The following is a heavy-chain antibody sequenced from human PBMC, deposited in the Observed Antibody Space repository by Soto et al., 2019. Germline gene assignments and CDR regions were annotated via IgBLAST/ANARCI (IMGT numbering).Heavy chain of an antibody. CDR1: GGSISSSNW. V-gene: IGHV4-4*02. CDR2: IYHIGSA. D-gene: IGHD6-25*01. J-gene: IGHJ6*02. CDR3: ASDSGQYGMDV. Sequence: QVRLQESVPGLVKPSGTLSLTCAVSGGSISSSNWWSWVRQPPGKGLEWIGEIYHIGSANYNPSLKRRVTISVDKAKTPISLKVSSVTAAVTAVYYRASDSGQYGMDVWGQGTTVTVSS.